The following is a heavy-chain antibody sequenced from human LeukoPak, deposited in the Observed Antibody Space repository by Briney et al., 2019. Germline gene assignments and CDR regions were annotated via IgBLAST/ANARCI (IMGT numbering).Heavy chain of an antibody. CDR1: GFTFSSYS. CDR3: ARDTPPLI. D-gene: IGHD2-15*01. J-gene: IGHJ4*02. V-gene: IGHV3-48*01. Sequence: PGGSLRLSCAASGFTFSSYSMNWVRQAPGKGLEWVSYISSGSHAMYYADSVQGRFTISRDNAKNSLYLQMNSLRAEDTAVYYCARDTPPLIWGQGTLVTVSS. CDR2: ISSGSHAM.